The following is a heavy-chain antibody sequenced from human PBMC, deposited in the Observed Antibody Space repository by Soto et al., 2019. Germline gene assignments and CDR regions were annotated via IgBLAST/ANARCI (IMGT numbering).Heavy chain of an antibody. J-gene: IGHJ4*02. V-gene: IGHV3-72*01. CDR1: GFTFSDHY. CDR2: IKNKANSYTT. D-gene: IGHD2-15*01. Sequence: EVQLVESGGGLVQPGGSLRLSCAASGFTFSDHYMDWVRQAPGKGLEWVGRIKNKANSYTTQYAASVRGRFTISRDDSKTSLFLQMNSLTTADTAVYYCTRVRLWDATRYFDYWGQGALVTVSS. CDR3: TRVRLWDATRYFDY.